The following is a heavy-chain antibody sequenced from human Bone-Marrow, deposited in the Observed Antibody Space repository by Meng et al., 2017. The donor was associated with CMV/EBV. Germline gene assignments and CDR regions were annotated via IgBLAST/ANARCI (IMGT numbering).Heavy chain of an antibody. CDR1: GGSISSSNW. CDR3: ASRLGYCSSTSCP. J-gene: IGHJ5*02. CDR2: IYHSGST. V-gene: IGHV4-4*02. D-gene: IGHD2-2*01. Sequence: SETLSLTCAVSGGSISSSNWWSWVRQPPGKGLEWIGEIYHSGSTNYNPSLKSRVTISVDKSKNQFSLKLSSVTAADMAVYYCASRLGYCSSTSCPWGQGTLVTVSS.